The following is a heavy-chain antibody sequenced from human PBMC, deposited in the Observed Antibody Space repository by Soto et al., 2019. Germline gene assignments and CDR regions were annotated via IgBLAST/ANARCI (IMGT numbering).Heavy chain of an antibody. CDR1: GYTFTSYG. J-gene: IGHJ4*02. CDR2: ISAYNGNT. Sequence: ALVKVSCKASGYTFTSYGISWVRQAPGQGLEWMGWISAYNGNTNYAQKLQGRVTMTTDTSTSTAYMELRSLRSDDTAVYYCAITKTLLGFGFWGQGTLVTVSP. CDR3: AITKTLLGFGF. D-gene: IGHD3-10*01. V-gene: IGHV1-18*01.